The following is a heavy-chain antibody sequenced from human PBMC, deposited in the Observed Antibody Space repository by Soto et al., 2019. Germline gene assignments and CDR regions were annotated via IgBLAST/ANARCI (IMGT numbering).Heavy chain of an antibody. V-gene: IGHV3-23*01. CDR3: AKDGGYCSSSSCYVGGHY. Sequence: GGSLRLSCAASGFTFRDYAMSWVRQAPGKGLDWVSAISGSGGSTYYADSVKGRFTISRDNSKNTLYLQMNSLRAGDTAVYYCAKDGGYCSSSSCYVGGHYWGQGTLVTVSS. CDR1: GFTFRDYA. CDR2: ISGSGGST. J-gene: IGHJ4*02. D-gene: IGHD2-2*01.